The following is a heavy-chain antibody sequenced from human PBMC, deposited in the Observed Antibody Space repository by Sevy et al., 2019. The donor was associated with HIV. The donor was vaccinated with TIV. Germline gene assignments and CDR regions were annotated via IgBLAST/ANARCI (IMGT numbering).Heavy chain of an antibody. J-gene: IGHJ6*02. V-gene: IGHV3-30*04. D-gene: IGHD3-3*01. CDR1: GFTFSRFG. Sequence: GGSLRLSCAVSGFTFSRFGMHWVRQAPGKGLEWVAVISYDGNDKHYAESVKGRFTISRDNSKNTLHLEMNSLRAEDTAVYHCARDQQITIVGEITDYYFYYGMDVWGQGTTVTVSS. CDR2: ISYDGNDK. CDR3: ARDQQITIVGEITDYYFYYGMDV.